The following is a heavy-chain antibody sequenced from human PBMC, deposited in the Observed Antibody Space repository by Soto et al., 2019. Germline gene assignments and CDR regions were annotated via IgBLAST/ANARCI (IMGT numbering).Heavy chain of an antibody. D-gene: IGHD4-4*01. CDR3: ARGNRNSPLGMDV. Sequence: GGSLRLSCAASGFTFSSYGMHWVRQAPGKGLEWVAVIWYDGSNKYYADSVKGRFTISRDNSKNTLYLQMNSLRAEDTAVYYCARGNRNSPLGMDVWGQGTTVTVSS. V-gene: IGHV3-33*01. CDR2: IWYDGSNK. J-gene: IGHJ6*02. CDR1: GFTFSSYG.